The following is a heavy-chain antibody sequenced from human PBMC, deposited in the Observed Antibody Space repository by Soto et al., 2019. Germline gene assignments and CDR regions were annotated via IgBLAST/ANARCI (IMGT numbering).Heavy chain of an antibody. CDR3: ASREIVGAFDI. CDR1: GGTLSNYA. D-gene: IGHD5-12*01. V-gene: IGHV1-69*01. J-gene: IGHJ3*02. Sequence: QVQLVQSGAEVKKPGSSVKVSCKASGGTLSNYAISWVRQAPGQGLEWMGGIIPILGSANYAQKFQDRVTITADESTSTTYMELSILRSEDAAVYYCASREIVGAFDIWGQGTMVTVSS. CDR2: IIPILGSA.